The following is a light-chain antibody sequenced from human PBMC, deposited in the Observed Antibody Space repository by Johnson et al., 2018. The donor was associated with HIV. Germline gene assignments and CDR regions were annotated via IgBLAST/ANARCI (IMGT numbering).Light chain of an antibody. Sequence: QSVLTQSPSVSAAPGQKVTISCSGSSSNIGNNYVSWYQQLPGTAPKLLIYDNNKRPSGIPDRFSGSKSGTSATLAITGLQPGDEADYYCGTWDSSLNAGVFGTGTRVTVL. CDR3: GTWDSSLNAGV. CDR1: SSNIGNNY. CDR2: DNN. J-gene: IGLJ1*01. V-gene: IGLV1-51*01.